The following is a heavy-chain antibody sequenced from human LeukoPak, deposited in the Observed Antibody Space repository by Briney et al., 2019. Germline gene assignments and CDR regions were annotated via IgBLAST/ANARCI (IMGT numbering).Heavy chain of an antibody. Sequence: PSQTLSLTCALSGDTFSSNSAAWNWIRQSPSRGLEWLGRTYYRSKLYNDYAVSVKSRITINPDTSKNQFSLQLNSVTPEDTAVYYCAREPGHYYGSGSLDYWGQGTLVTVSS. V-gene: IGHV6-1*01. CDR3: AREPGHYYGSGSLDY. D-gene: IGHD3-10*01. J-gene: IGHJ4*02. CDR1: GDTFSSNSAA. CDR2: TYYRSKLYN.